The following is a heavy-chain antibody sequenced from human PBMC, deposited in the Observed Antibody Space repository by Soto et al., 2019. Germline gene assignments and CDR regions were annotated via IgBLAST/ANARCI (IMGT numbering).Heavy chain of an antibody. Sequence: EVQMLESGGGVVQPGGSLRLSCAASGFSFISYGMGWVRQAPGKGLEWVSPTTCGGGSRHYVDSVKGRFTISRDYSKNTLFLQMNSLRVEDTATYHCAGTLDVPTISYGFDIWGQGTTVTVSS. CDR3: AGTLDVPTISYGFDI. J-gene: IGHJ3*02. CDR1: GFSFISYG. D-gene: IGHD1-7*01. V-gene: IGHV3-23*01. CDR2: TTCGGGSR.